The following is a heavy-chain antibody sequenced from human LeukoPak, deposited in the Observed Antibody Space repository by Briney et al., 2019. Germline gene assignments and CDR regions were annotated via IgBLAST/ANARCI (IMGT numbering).Heavy chain of an antibody. D-gene: IGHD3-9*01. J-gene: IGHJ4*02. CDR2: IKQDGSEK. Sequence: GGSLRLSCAASGFTFSSYWMSWVRQAPGKGPEWVANIKQDGSEKYYVDSVKGRFTISRDNAKNSLYLQMNSLRAEDTAVYYCARDLGGEYDILTGFDYWGQGTLVTVSS. V-gene: IGHV3-7*01. CDR1: GFTFSSYW. CDR3: ARDLGGEYDILTGFDY.